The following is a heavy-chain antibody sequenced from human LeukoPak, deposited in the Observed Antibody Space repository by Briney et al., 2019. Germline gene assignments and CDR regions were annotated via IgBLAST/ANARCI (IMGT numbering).Heavy chain of an antibody. CDR3: ARDANDFWSWYMDV. CDR2: ISAYNGNT. Sequence: ASVKVSCKASGYTFTSYGISWVRQAPGQGLEWMGWISAYNGNTNYAQKLQGRVTMTTDTSTSTAYMELRSLRSDDTAVYYCARDANDFWSWYMDVWGKGTTVTVSS. CDR1: GYTFTSYG. J-gene: IGHJ6*03. D-gene: IGHD3-3*01. V-gene: IGHV1-18*01.